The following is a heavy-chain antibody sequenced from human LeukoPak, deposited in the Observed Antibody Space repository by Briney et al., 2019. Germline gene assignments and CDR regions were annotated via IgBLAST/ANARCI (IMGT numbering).Heavy chain of an antibody. Sequence: PGGSLRLSCAASGFIFDDYAMHWVRQAPGKGLEWVSGLSWNSGSIGYADSVKGRFTISRDNAKNSLYLQMNSLRPEDMAFYYCAKGRNIAAAGSIDYWGQGTLVTVSS. CDR3: AKGRNIAAAGSIDY. D-gene: IGHD6-13*01. CDR2: LSWNSGSI. V-gene: IGHV3-9*03. J-gene: IGHJ4*02. CDR1: GFIFDDYA.